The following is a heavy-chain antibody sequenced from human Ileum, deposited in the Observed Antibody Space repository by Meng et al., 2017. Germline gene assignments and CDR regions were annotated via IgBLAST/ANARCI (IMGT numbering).Heavy chain of an antibody. J-gene: IGHJ4*02. CDR1: GFTFSNYY. CDR2: IGEDGGEK. V-gene: IGHV3-7*01. Sequence: GESLKISCAASGFTFSNYYMSWVRQAPGKGLELVAKIGEDGGEKHYADSVKGRFTISRDNSKNSMHLQMNSLRAEDTAIYYCASDHCRNWGQGTQVTVSS. CDR3: ASDHCRN.